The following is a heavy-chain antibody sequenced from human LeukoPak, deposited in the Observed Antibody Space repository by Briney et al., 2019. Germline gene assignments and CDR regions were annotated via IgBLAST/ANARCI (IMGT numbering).Heavy chain of an antibody. D-gene: IGHD5-24*01. CDR2: IRHDGSNK. V-gene: IGHV3-30*02. CDR1: GFIFSNYG. J-gene: IGHJ4*02. Sequence: PGGSLRLSCTTSGFIFSNYGMHWVRQAPGKGLEWVAFIRHDGSNKYYADSVKGRCTISRDNSKKTVYLQMNSLRNEDTAVYYCAKDRWLQGYFDYWGQGTLVTVSS. CDR3: AKDRWLQGYFDY.